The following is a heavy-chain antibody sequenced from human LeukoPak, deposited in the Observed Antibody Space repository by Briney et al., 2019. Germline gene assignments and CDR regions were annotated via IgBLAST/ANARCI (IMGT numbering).Heavy chain of an antibody. V-gene: IGHV1-18*04. Sequence: ASAKVSCKASGYTFTNYGISWVRQAPGQGLEWMGWTSTHNANVNYAQNFQDRITMTTDTSTITGYMELRSLRSDDTAVYYCARIGVSVSAAGRYTDAFDIWGQGTMVTVSS. CDR3: ARIGVSVSAAGRYTDAFDI. CDR2: TSTHNANV. CDR1: GYTFTNYG. J-gene: IGHJ3*02. D-gene: IGHD6-13*01.